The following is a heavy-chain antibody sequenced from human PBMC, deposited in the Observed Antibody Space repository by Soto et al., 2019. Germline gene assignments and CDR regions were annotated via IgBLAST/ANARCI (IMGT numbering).Heavy chain of an antibody. CDR1: GGSISSSSYY. CDR3: ARLFFPPLDRWWFDP. CDR2: IYYSGST. Sequence: SETLSLTCTVSGGSISSSSYYWGWIRQPPGKGLEWIGSIYYSGSTYYNPSLKSRVTISVDTSKNQFSLKLSSVTAADTAVYYCARLFFPPLDRWWFDPWGQGTLVTVSS. V-gene: IGHV4-39*01. J-gene: IGHJ5*02. D-gene: IGHD1-1*01.